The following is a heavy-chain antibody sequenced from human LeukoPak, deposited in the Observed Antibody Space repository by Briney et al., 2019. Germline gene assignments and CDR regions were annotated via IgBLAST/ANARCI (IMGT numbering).Heavy chain of an antibody. Sequence: GGSLRLSCAASGFTVSSNYMSWVRQAPGKGLEWVSVIYSAGSTNYADSVKGRFTISRDNSKNTLYLQMNSLTAEDTAVYYCARDSATGWYHAYGGQGTLVTVSS. CDR3: ARDSATGWYHAY. CDR2: IYSAGST. V-gene: IGHV3-53*01. D-gene: IGHD6-19*01. CDR1: GFTVSSNY. J-gene: IGHJ4*02.